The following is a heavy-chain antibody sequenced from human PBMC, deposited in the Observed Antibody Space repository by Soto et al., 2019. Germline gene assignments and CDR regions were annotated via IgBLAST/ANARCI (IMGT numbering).Heavy chain of an antibody. J-gene: IGHJ4*02. D-gene: IGHD6-13*01. CDR1: GYTFTSYG. CDR3: ASESSSSCHDY. CDR2: ISAYNGNT. Sequence: QVQLVQSGAEVKKPGASVKVSCKASGYTFTSYGISWVRQAPGQGLEWMGWISAYNGNTNYAQKLQGRDTMTTDTSASTAYRELRSLRSDDTAVYYGASESSSSCHDYWGQGTLVTVSS. V-gene: IGHV1-18*01.